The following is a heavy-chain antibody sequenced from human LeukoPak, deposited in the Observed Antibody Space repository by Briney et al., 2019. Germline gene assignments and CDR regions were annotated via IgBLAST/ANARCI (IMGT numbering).Heavy chain of an antibody. CDR2: IWYDGSNK. CDR3: ARDHDYGGSCLDY. CDR1: GFTFSSYG. D-gene: IGHD4-23*01. V-gene: IGHV3-33*01. Sequence: GGSLRLSCAASGFTFSSYGMHWVRQAPGKGLEWVAVIWYDGSNKYYADSVKGRFTISRDNSKNTLYLQMNSLRAEDTAVYYCARDHDYGGSCLDYWGQGTLVTVSS. J-gene: IGHJ4*02.